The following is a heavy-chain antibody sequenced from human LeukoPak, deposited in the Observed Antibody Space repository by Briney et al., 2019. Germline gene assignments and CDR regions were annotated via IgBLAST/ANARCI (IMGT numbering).Heavy chain of an antibody. Sequence: SQTLSLTCSVSGGSISSGGYYWSWIRQHPGKGLEWIGYIYYSGSTYYNPSLKSRVTISVDTSKNQFSLKLSSVTAADTAVYYCARVYLSSGSYYGSFDPWGQGTLDTVSS. CDR2: IYYSGST. CDR1: GGSISSGGYY. V-gene: IGHV4-31*03. CDR3: ARVYLSSGSYYGSFDP. D-gene: IGHD6-19*01. J-gene: IGHJ5*02.